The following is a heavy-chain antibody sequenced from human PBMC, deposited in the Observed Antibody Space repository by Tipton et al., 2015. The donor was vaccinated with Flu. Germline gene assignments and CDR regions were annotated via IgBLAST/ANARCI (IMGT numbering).Heavy chain of an antibody. J-gene: IGHJ4*02. CDR1: GFTFTNYW. CDR3: AKAGGSGSYAHFDY. D-gene: IGHD3-10*01. CDR2: VNGDGSST. V-gene: IGHV3-74*01. Sequence: SLRLSCAASGFTFTNYWMHWVRQAPGKGLVWVSRVNGDGSSTSYADSVKGRFTISRDNAKNTLYLQMNSLRDEDTAVYYCAKAGGSGSYAHFDYWGQGTLVTVSS.